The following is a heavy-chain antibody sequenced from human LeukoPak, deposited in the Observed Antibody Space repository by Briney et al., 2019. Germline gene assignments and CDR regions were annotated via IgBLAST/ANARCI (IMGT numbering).Heavy chain of an antibody. CDR3: TRDYGGFDY. CDR1: GFTFGDYV. V-gene: IGHV3-49*04. Sequence: GGSLRLSCTASGFTFGDYVMSCARQAPAKGLECVGFMRSKVYGGTTEYAASVKGRFIISRDDSKSIASLQMNSLKTEDTAVYYCTRDYGGFDYWGQGTLVTVSS. CDR2: MRSKVYGGTT. D-gene: IGHD4-23*01. J-gene: IGHJ4*02.